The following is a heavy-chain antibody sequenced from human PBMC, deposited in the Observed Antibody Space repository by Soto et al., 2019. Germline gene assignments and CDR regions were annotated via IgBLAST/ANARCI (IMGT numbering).Heavy chain of an antibody. CDR1: GFTFSSYA. J-gene: IGHJ4*02. CDR3: ARTSLAYCGGDCRAFFDY. D-gene: IGHD2-21*02. V-gene: IGHV3-30-3*01. Sequence: LSCAASGFTFSSYAMHWVRQAPGKGLEWVAVISYDGSNKYYADSVKGRFTISRDNSKNTLYLQMNSLRAEDTAVYYCARTSLAYCGGDCRAFFDYWGQGTLVTVSS. CDR2: ISYDGSNK.